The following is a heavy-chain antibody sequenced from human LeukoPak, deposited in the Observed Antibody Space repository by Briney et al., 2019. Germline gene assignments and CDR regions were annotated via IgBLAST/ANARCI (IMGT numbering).Heavy chain of an antibody. CDR3: ARDVDWILFDY. V-gene: IGHV3-74*01. Sequence: VGSLRLSCAASVFTFSTYWMHCVREVPGEGLVWVSRVNREGTTSAYADSVKGGFTISRDNDKKTLYLQMNSLRVEDTAVYYCARDVDWILFDYWGQGTLVTVSS. CDR1: VFTFSTYW. J-gene: IGHJ4*02. D-gene: IGHD3-9*01. CDR2: VNREGTTS.